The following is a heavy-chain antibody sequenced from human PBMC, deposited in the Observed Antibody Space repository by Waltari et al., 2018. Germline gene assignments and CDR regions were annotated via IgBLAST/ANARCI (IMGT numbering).Heavy chain of an antibody. V-gene: IGHV1-69*02. CDR2: IIPILGIA. J-gene: IGHJ6*02. CDR3: ATGYYYYYVMDV. CDR1: GGTFSSYT. Sequence: QVQLVQSGAEVKKPGSSVKVSCKASGGTFSSYTISWVRQAPGQGLEWMGRIIPILGIANYAQKFQGRVTITADKSTSTAYMELSSLRSEDTAVYYCATGYYYYYVMDVWGQGTTVIVSS.